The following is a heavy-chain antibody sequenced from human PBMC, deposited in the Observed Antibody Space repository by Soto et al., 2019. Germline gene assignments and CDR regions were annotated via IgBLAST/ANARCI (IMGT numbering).Heavy chain of an antibody. V-gene: IGHV4-39*01. CDR1: GGSIDDSPYY. Sequence: QVQLQESGPGLVKPSETLSLTCTVSGGSIDDSPYYWAWIRLPPGNGLEWIGSFSYSGSTSYNPSLTSRVAKSGGTTKSQFSLHPASVTAADTATYYCARSCVGNCYSFSYLDHWGQGMLVTVSS. J-gene: IGHJ4*02. CDR2: FSYSGST. CDR3: ARSCVGNCYSFSYLDH. D-gene: IGHD2-15*01.